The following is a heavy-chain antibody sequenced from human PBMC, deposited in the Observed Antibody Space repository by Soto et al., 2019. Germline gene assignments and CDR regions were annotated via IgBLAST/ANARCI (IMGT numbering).Heavy chain of an antibody. CDR2: SSGRGGST. Sequence: AGPRRLSCGASGLTFSRDAMSWVRQAPGKGLEWVSASSGRGGSTYYAAYVKGRFNISRDNSKNTLYLQMNRLRAEDTAVYYCAKYEGSSWTFDYWGQGTLVTVSS. J-gene: IGHJ4*02. V-gene: IGHV3-23*01. D-gene: IGHD6-13*01. CDR1: GLTFSRDA. CDR3: AKYEGSSWTFDY.